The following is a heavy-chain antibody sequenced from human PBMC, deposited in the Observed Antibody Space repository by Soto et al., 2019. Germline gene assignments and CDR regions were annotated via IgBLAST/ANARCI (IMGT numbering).Heavy chain of an antibody. V-gene: IGHV3-23*01. Sequence: EVQLLDSGGGWVQPGGSLRLSCVASGFVFSDYAMSWVRQAPGKGLEWVSAISAGGSDTYYADSVKGRFTVSRVNSESTLSLQMNTLRAEDTAIYYCASVPIWCGSSSCYTEGFDSWGQGTLVTVSS. CDR2: ISAGGSDT. CDR3: ASVPIWCGSSSCYTEGFDS. CDR1: GFVFSDYA. J-gene: IGHJ4*02. D-gene: IGHD2-2*01.